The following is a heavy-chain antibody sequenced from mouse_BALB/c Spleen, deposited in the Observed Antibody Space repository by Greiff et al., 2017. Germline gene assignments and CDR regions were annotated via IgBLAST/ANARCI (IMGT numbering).Heavy chain of an antibody. D-gene: IGHD2-1*01. CDR3: TRHGNYYFDY. J-gene: IGHJ2*01. CDR2: IDPETGGT. V-gene: IGHV1-15*01. CDR1: GYTFTDYE. Sequence: QVQLKESGAELVRPGASVTLSCKASGYTFTDYEMHWVKQTPVHGLEWIGAIDPETGGTAYNQKFKGKATLTADKSSSTAYMELRSLTSEDSAVYYCTRHGNYYFDYWGQGTTLTVSS.